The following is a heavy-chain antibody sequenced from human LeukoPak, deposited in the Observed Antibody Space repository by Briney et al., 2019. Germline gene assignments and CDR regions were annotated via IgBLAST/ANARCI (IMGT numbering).Heavy chain of an antibody. CDR1: GFTFSSYG. J-gene: IGHJ4*02. Sequence: GRSLRLSCAASGFTFSSYGMHWVRQAPGKGLEWVAVISYDGKNEFYPDSVKGRFTISRDNSKNTLYLQMNSLRAEDTAVYYCAKARLSGYKTEYFDYWGQGTLVTVSS. D-gene: IGHD3-22*01. CDR2: ISYDGKNE. CDR3: AKARLSGYKTEYFDY. V-gene: IGHV3-30*18.